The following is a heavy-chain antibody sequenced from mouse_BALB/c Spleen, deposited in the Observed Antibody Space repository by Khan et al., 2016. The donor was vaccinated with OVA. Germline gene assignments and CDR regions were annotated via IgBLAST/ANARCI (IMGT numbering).Heavy chain of an antibody. CDR2: ILPGSNST. Sequence: LQLQQSGAELMKPGASVKISCKPTGYTFSSYWIEWVKQRPGQGLEWIGEILPGSNSTNYNERFQGKATITADTSSNTAYMQLSSLTSEDSAIYYCARGNYYGSTSWFGYWGQGTLVTVSA. D-gene: IGHD1-1*01. V-gene: IGHV1-9*01. CDR3: ARGNYYGSTSWFGY. J-gene: IGHJ3*01. CDR1: GYTFSSYW.